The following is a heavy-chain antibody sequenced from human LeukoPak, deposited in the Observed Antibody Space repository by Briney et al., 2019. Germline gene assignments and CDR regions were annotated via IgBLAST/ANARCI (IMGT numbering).Heavy chain of an antibody. CDR2: INPSGGST. Sequence: GASVKVSCKASGYTFTSYYMHWVRQAPGQGLEWMGIINPSGGSTSYAQKFQGRVTMTRDTSTSTVYMELSSLRSEDTAVYYCARDRYYDSSGYITVDYWGQGTLVTVSS. CDR3: ARDRYYDSSGYITVDY. V-gene: IGHV1-46*01. D-gene: IGHD3-22*01. CDR1: GYTFTSYY. J-gene: IGHJ4*02.